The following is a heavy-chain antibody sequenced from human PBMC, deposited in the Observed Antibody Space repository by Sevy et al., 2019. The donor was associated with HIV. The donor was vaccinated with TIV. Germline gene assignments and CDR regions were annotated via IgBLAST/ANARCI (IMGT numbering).Heavy chain of an antibody. D-gene: IGHD6-6*01. CDR2: INHSGST. V-gene: IGHV4-34*01. CDR3: ARGSIAARAYDY. CDR1: GGSFSGYY. J-gene: IGHJ4*02. Sequence: SETLSLTCAVYGGSFSGYYWSWIRQPPGKGLEWIGEINHSGSTNYNPSLKSRVTISVDTSKNQFSLKRSSVTAADTAVYYCARGSIAARAYDYWGQGTLVTVSS.